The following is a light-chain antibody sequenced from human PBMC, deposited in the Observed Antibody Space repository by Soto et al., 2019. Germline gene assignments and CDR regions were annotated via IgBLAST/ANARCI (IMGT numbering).Light chain of an antibody. CDR3: QQRSNWPPMYT. Sequence: EIVLTQSPATLSLSPGERATLSCRASQSVSSYLAWYQQKPGQAPRLLIYDASNWATGIPARFSGSGSGTDLTLTISSLEPEDFEVYYCQQRSNWPPMYTFGQGTKLEIK. J-gene: IGKJ2*01. CDR2: DAS. V-gene: IGKV3-11*01. CDR1: QSVSSY.